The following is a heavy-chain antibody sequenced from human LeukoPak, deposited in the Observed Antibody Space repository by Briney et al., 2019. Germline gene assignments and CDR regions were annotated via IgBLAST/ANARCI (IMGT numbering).Heavy chain of an antibody. Sequence: PGGSLRLSCAASEFTFSSYAMSWVRQAPGKGLEWVSAISGSGGTTYYTGSVKGRFTISRDNSKNTLYLQMNSLRAEDTAVYYCAKEFSSSWYYYFDYWGQGTLVTVSS. CDR3: AKEFSSSWYYYFDY. CDR2: ISGSGGTT. D-gene: IGHD6-13*01. V-gene: IGHV3-23*01. J-gene: IGHJ4*02. CDR1: EFTFSSYA.